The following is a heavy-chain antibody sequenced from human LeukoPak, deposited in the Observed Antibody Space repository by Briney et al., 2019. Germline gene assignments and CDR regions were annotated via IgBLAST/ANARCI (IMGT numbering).Heavy chain of an antibody. V-gene: IGHV3-23*01. D-gene: IGHD6-13*01. J-gene: IGHJ3*02. CDR3: TKDIEYSSSWPHAFDI. CDR2: ISGSGGST. CDR1: GFTFSSYA. Sequence: GGSLRLSCAASGFTFSSYAMSWLRQAPGKGLEWVSAISGSGGSTYYADSVKGRFTISRDNSKNTLYLQMNSLRAEDTAVYYCTKDIEYSSSWPHAFDIWGQGTMVTVSS.